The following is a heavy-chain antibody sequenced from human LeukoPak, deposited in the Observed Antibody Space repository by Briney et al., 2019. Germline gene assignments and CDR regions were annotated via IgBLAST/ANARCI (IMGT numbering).Heavy chain of an antibody. Sequence: GRSLRLSCAPSGFLFDDYAMHWVRQAPGEGLEWVLGISWNSDNIGYADSVKGRFPISRDNAKNSLYLQMNSLRAEDTAVYYCARDQDTTVVMHNFGYWGQGTLVTVSS. D-gene: IGHD4-23*01. CDR3: ARDQDTTVVMHNFGY. CDR1: GFLFDDYA. J-gene: IGHJ4*02. CDR2: ISWNSDNI. V-gene: IGHV3-9*01.